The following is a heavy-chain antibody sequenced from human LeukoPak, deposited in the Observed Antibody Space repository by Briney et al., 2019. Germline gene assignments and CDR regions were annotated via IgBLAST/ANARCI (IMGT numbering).Heavy chain of an antibody. V-gene: IGHV3-66*01. CDR3: ARDRDYYGPGTYYWFDS. CDR2: IYSGGTT. J-gene: IGHJ5*01. CDR1: GLTVSSNF. D-gene: IGHD3-10*01. Sequence: GGSLRLSCVASGLTVSSNFMSWVRQAPGKGVEWVSVIYSGGTTHYADSVKGRFTISRDNSKNTLYLQMNSLRAEDTAVYYCARDRDYYGPGTYYWFDSWGQGTLVTVSS.